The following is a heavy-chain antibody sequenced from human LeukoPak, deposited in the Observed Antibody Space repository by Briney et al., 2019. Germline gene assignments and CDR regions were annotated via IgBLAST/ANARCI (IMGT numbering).Heavy chain of an antibody. D-gene: IGHD4-23*01. CDR2: IYHSGST. J-gene: IGHJ5*02. CDR3: ARTDYGGKLWFDP. Sequence: SETLSLTCTVSGYSISSGYYWGWIRQPPGKGLEWIGSIYHSGSTYYNPSLKSRVTISVDTSKNQFSLKLSSVTAADTAVYYCARTDYGGKLWFDPWGQGTLVTVSS. V-gene: IGHV4-38-2*02. CDR1: GYSISSGYY.